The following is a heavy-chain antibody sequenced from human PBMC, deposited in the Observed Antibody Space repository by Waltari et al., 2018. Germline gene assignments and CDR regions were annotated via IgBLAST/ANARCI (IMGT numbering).Heavy chain of an antibody. CDR1: GFTLSGYP. CDR3: ARVSGFRIATEAVFDY. Sequence: EVQLVESGGDLVQPGGSLRLSCAASGFTLSGYPMTGVRQAPGKGRGWISYISGTGKTISYADSVKGRFTISRDNAQNSLVLQMNSLRVEDTAVYYCARVSGFRIATEAVFDYWGQGTLVTVSS. CDR2: ISGTGKTI. V-gene: IGHV3-48*03. D-gene: IGHD6-13*01. J-gene: IGHJ4*02.